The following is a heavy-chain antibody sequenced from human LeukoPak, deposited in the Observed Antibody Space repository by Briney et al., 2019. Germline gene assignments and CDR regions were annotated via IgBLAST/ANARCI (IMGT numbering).Heavy chain of an antibody. CDR1: GYTFTGYY. CDR2: INPNSGGT. J-gene: IGHJ5*02. Sequence: GAXVKVXCXASGYTFTGYYMHWVRQAPGQGLEWMGWINPNSGGTNYAQKFQGRVTMTRDTSISTAYMELSRLRSDGTAVYYCARDPLDRFDPWGQGTLVTVSS. V-gene: IGHV1-2*02. CDR3: ARDPLDRFDP.